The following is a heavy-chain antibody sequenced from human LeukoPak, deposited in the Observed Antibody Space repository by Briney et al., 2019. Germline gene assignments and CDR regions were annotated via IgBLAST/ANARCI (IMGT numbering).Heavy chain of an antibody. D-gene: IGHD2-2*01. Sequence: GGSLRLSCAASGFTFSSYAMSWVRQAPGKGLEWVSAISGSGGSTYYADSVKGRLTISRDNARNSLYLQMNSLRAEDTAVYYCARGMGYCSGTSCYVDYWGQGTLVTVSS. CDR3: ARGMGYCSGTSCYVDY. J-gene: IGHJ4*02. V-gene: IGHV3-23*01. CDR2: ISGSGGST. CDR1: GFTFSSYA.